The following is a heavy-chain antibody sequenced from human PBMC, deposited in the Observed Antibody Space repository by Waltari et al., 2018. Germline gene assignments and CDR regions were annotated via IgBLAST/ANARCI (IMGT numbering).Heavy chain of an antibody. CDR2: MNPNSGNT. CDR3: AKLKTVTTPYWYFDL. Sequence: QVQLVQSGAEVKKPGASVKVSCKASGYTFTSYDINWVRQATGQGLEWMGWMNPNSGNTGYAQKFQGRVTITRNTSISTAYMELSSLKASDTAMYYCAKLKTVTTPYWYFDLWGRGTLVTVSS. V-gene: IGHV1-8*03. D-gene: IGHD4-17*01. CDR1: GYTFTSYD. J-gene: IGHJ2*01.